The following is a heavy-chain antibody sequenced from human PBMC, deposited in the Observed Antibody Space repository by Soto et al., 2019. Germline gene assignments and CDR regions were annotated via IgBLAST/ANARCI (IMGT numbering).Heavy chain of an antibody. J-gene: IGHJ4*02. CDR2: IYHSGST. Sequence: PSETLSLTSTVYSSPINSRYYWGFIRQTPGKGLEWVASIYHSGSTHYNPSLKSRATISVDTSNNQFSLRLSSVTAADTAIYYCARNTTGRNFDSWGQGTQVPVSS. D-gene: IGHD1-1*01. CDR3: ARNTTGRNFDS. CDR1: SSPINSRYY. V-gene: IGHV4-38-2*02.